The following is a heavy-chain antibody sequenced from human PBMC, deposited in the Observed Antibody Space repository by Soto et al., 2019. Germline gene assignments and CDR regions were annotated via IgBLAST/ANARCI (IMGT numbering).Heavy chain of an antibody. J-gene: IGHJ4*02. CDR2: ISFHGRHQ. Sequence: QLVESGGGVVQPGKSLRLSCAGSGFTFGSFAMHWVRQAPGKGLEWVAVISFHGRHQYYADSVKGRFTISRDNSNNTVYLQLSSLRLEDTAVYYCAQDLGSSGWEYFDPWGQGTLVTVSS. CDR1: GFTFGSFA. V-gene: IGHV3-30*18. CDR3: AQDLGSSGWEYFDP. D-gene: IGHD6-19*01.